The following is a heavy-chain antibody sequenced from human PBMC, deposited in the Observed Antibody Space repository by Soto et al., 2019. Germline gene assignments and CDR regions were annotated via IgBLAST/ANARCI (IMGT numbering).Heavy chain of an antibody. CDR3: ARDGPPRIPYNWNYPHNWFDP. CDR1: GGTIRNHY. J-gene: IGHJ5*02. CDR2: IYYNGNP. D-gene: IGHD1-7*01. Sequence: PSETLPLTCTVSGGTIRNHYGSRIRQPPGKGLEGIGYIYYNGNPNYNPSLKSRVTMSVDPPNHQNPLKFTSATAADTAVYYCARDGPPRIPYNWNYPHNWFDPWGQGTLVTVSS. V-gene: IGHV4-59*11.